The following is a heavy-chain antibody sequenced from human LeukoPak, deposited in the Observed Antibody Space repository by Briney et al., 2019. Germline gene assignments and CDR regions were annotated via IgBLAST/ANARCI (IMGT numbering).Heavy chain of an antibody. Sequence: SQTLSLTCTVSGGSISSGDYYWSWIRQPPGKGLEWIGYIYYSGSTYYNPSLKSRFTISVDTSKHPFSLKLSSVTAADTAVYHCARWGPVQGSFDYWGQGTLVTVSS. CDR2: IYYSGST. CDR1: GGSISSGDYY. J-gene: IGHJ4*02. D-gene: IGHD3-10*01. V-gene: IGHV4-30-4*08. CDR3: ARWGPVQGSFDY.